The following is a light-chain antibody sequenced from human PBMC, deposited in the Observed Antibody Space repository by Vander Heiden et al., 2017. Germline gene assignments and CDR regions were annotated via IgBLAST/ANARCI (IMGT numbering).Light chain of an antibody. CDR2: WAS. Sequence: DIVMTQSPDSLAVSLGERATINCKSSQSVLYSSNNKNYLAWYQQKPGQPPKLLIYWASTRESGVPDRFSGSGSGTDFTLTISSLQAEDVAVYYCQQEDSTPCTFGQGTKVDIK. V-gene: IGKV4-1*01. J-gene: IGKJ2*02. CDR3: QQEDSTPCT. CDR1: QSVLYSSNNKNY.